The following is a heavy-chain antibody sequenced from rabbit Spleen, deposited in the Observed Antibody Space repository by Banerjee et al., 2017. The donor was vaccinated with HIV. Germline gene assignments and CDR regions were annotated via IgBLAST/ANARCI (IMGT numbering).Heavy chain of an antibody. CDR1: GFSFSSSDY. CDR3: ARDTGRSFSSYGMDL. V-gene: IGHV1S40*01. J-gene: IGHJ6*01. Sequence: QSLEESGGDLVKPGASLTLTCTASGFSFSSSDYMCWVRQAPGKGLEWISCIAGSRSGFTYSATWAKGRFTCSKTSSTTVTLQMTSLTVADTATYFCARDTGRSFSSYGMDLWGPGSLVTVS. CDR2: IAGSRSGFT. D-gene: IGHD7-1*01.